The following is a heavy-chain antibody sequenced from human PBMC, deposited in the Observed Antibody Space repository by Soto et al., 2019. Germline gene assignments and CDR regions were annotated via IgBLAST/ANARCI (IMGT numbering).Heavy chain of an antibody. CDR3: ARTTSSSGYSPFGP. Sequence: GEPLSISCNGYGYSFNNYFIGLVRQIPGKGLEWMAIIYPGDSDTRYSPSFQGQVTVSAEKSISTAYLEWSSLKASDTAMYYCARTTSSSGYSPFGPWGQGTPVTVS. V-gene: IGHV5-51*01. J-gene: IGHJ5*02. D-gene: IGHD6-6*01. CDR1: GYSFNNYF. CDR2: IYPGDSDT.